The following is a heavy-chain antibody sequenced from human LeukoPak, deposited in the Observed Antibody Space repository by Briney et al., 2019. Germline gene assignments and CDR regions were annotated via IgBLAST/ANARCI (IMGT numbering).Heavy chain of an antibody. CDR2: FDPEDGET. V-gene: IGHV1-24*01. Sequence: ASVKVSCKVSGYTLTELSMHWVRQAPGKGLEWMGGFDPEDGETIYAQKFLGRVTMTEDTSTDTAYMELSSLRSEDTAVYYCARDLGSGYDYYAFDIWGQGTMVTVSS. D-gene: IGHD5-12*01. J-gene: IGHJ3*02. CDR1: GYTLTELS. CDR3: ARDLGSGYDYYAFDI.